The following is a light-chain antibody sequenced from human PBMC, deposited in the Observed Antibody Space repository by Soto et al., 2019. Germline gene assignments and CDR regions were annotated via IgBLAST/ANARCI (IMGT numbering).Light chain of an antibody. V-gene: IGLV2-23*01. J-gene: IGLJ1*01. CDR3: FSFTSTNTHL. Sequence: QSVLTQPASVSGSPGQSVTISCTGTSSDFGSYKFVSWYQHHPGKVPKVIIYETSQRPSGVSDRFSGSKSGNTASLTIYGLQAEYEADYYCFSFTSTNTHLFVTGTKGPV. CDR1: SSDFGSYKF. CDR2: ETS.